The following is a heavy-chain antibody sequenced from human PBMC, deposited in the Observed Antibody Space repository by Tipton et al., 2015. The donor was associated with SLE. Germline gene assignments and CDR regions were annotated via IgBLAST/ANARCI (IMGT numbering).Heavy chain of an antibody. CDR1: GGSFTSYTYS. Sequence: TLSLTCAVYGGSFTSYTYSWSWIRQSAGKGLEWLGRMYITGSAIYNPSLKSRVTISVDTSKNQFSLKLSSVTAADAAVYYCASHHPSMGASDYWGQGMLVTVSS. J-gene: IGHJ4*02. CDR2: MYITGSA. D-gene: IGHD1-26*01. V-gene: IGHV4-61*02. CDR3: ASHHPSMGASDY.